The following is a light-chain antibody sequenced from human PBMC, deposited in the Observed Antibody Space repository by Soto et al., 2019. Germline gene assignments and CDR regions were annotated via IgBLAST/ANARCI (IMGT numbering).Light chain of an antibody. CDR3: QQSYSTPPT. V-gene: IGKV1-39*01. J-gene: IGKJ1*01. CDR2: AAS. CDR1: QGISNY. Sequence: IQLTRSPSSLSASVGGRVSITCRTNQGISNYLAWYQQKPGKAPKLLVYAASTLQSGVPSRFSGSGSGTDFTLTISSLQPEDFATYYCQQSYSTPPTFGQGTKVDIK.